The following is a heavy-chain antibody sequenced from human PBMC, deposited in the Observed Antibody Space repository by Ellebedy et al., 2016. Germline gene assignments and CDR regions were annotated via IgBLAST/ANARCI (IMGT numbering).Heavy chain of an antibody. V-gene: IGHV3-21*01. CDR2: ISSSSSYI. CDR1: GFTFSSYS. CDR3: ARDPRIYYYDSSGYYDY. J-gene: IGHJ4*02. D-gene: IGHD3-22*01. Sequence: GGSLRLSCAASGFTFSSYSMNWVRQAPGKGLEWVSSISSSSSYIYYADSVKGRFTISRDNAKNSLYLQMNSLRAEDTAVYYCARDPRIYYYDSSGYYDYWGQGTLVTVSS.